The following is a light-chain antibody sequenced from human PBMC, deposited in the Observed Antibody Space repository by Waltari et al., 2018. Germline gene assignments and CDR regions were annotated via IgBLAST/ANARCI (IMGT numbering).Light chain of an antibody. V-gene: IGKV3-11*01. CDR2: DTS. J-gene: IGKJ4*01. Sequence: EIVLTQSPATLSLSAGERATLSCRASQSVFNYLAWYQQKPGQAPRRRIYDTSKRATGIPARFSGSGSGTDFTLTISNLEAEDFALYFCQQGSVLPLTFGGGTKVDIK. CDR1: QSVFNY. CDR3: QQGSVLPLT.